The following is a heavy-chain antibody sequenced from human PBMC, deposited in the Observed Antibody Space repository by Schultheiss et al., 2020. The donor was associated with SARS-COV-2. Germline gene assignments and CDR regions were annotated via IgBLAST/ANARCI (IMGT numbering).Heavy chain of an antibody. J-gene: IGHJ3*02. CDR3: ARQTYYYDSSGYPDAFDI. CDR1: GFTFSTYA. V-gene: IGHV3-23*01. D-gene: IGHD3-22*01. Sequence: GGSLRLSCTPSGFTFSTYAMSWVRQAPGKGLEWVSAIGGSGGSTYYADFVKGRFTISRDNSKNTLYLQMNSLRAEDTAVYYCARQTYYYDSSGYPDAFDIWGQGTMVTVSS. CDR2: IGGSGGST.